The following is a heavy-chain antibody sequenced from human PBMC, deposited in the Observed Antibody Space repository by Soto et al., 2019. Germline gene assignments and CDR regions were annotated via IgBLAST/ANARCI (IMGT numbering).Heavy chain of an antibody. CDR1: GFTFSSFA. CDR2: IGGGGGST. D-gene: IGHD3-16*02. V-gene: IGHV3-23*01. CDR3: AKVALYDYVWGTYRPYFDY. J-gene: IGHJ4*02. Sequence: GGSLRLSCAASGFTFSSFAMSWARQAPGKGLEWVSAIGGGGGSTYYAGSVKGRFTISRDNSKNTLYLQMNSLKVEDTAVYYFAKVALYDYVWGTYRPYFDYWGQGTLVTVSS.